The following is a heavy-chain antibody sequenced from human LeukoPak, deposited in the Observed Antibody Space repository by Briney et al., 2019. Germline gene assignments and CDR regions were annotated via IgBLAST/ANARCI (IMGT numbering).Heavy chain of an antibody. J-gene: IGHJ4*02. CDR2: MSGSGSNI. CDR1: GFSFSIYA. D-gene: IGHD3-10*01. CDR3: AKADSYGSGTYRRKLDY. V-gene: IGHV3-23*01. Sequence: GGSLRLSCAASGFSFSIYAMSWVRQAPGKGLEWVSSMSGSGSNIDYADSVKGRVTISRDNSKKTLYLQMNSLRVEDTAVYYCAKADSYGSGTYRRKLDYWGQGTLVTVSS.